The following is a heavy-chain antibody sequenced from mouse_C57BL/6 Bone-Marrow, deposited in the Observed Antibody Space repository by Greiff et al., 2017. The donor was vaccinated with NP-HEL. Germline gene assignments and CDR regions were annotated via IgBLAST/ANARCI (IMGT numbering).Heavy chain of an antibody. J-gene: IGHJ4*01. CDR1: GYSITSDY. V-gene: IGHV3-8*01. D-gene: IGHD1-1*01. CDR3: ARSYGSSYNAMDY. Sequence: EVQLQQSGPGLAKPSQTLSLTCSVTGYSITSDYWNWIRKFPGNKLEYMGYISYSGSTYSNPSLKSRISITRTTSTYQYYLQLNSLTPAATATYSCARSYGSSYNAMDYWGQGTTVTVSS. CDR2: ISYSGST.